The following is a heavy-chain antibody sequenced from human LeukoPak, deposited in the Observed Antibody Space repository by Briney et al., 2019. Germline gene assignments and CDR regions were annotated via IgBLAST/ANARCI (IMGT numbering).Heavy chain of an antibody. V-gene: IGHV3-21*01. CDR2: ISSSSSYI. D-gene: IGHD4-17*01. Sequence: GGSLRLSCAASGFTVNSNYMIWVRQAPGKGLEWVSSISSSSSYIYYADSVKGRFTISRDNAKNSLHLQMNSLRAEDTAVYYCARAQDYGDAFDIWGQGTMVTVSS. J-gene: IGHJ3*02. CDR3: ARAQDYGDAFDI. CDR1: GFTVNSNY.